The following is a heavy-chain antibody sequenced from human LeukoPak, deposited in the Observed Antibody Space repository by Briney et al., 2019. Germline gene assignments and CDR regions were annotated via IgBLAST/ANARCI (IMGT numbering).Heavy chain of an antibody. D-gene: IGHD3-10*01. CDR3: ARDLSPVVRASPMGY. J-gene: IGHJ4*02. V-gene: IGHV3-30*03. CDR2: ITYDGYYK. CDR1: GFTFTSYG. Sequence: GGSLRLSCAASGFTFTSYGMHWVRQAPGKGLEWVALITYDGYYKYYSDSVKGRFTISSDTSKNTLYLQMNSLRAEDTAVYYCARDLSPVVRASPMGYWGQGTLVTVSS.